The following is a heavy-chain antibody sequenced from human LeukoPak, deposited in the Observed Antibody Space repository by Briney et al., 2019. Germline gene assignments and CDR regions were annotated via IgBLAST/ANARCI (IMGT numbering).Heavy chain of an antibody. J-gene: IGHJ4*02. V-gene: IGHV4-59*01. CDR3: ARIALYDSSGYHFDS. Sequence: SETLSLTCTVSGGSITSYYWSWIRQPPGKGPEWIGYIYYSGSTNYNPSLNSRVTISVDTSKNQFSLKLSSVTAADTAVYYCARIALYDSSGYHFDSWGQGTLVTVSS. D-gene: IGHD3-22*01. CDR1: GGSITSYY. CDR2: IYYSGST.